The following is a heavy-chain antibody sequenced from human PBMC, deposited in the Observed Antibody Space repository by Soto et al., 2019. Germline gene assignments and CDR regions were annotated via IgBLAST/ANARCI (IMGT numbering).Heavy chain of an antibody. J-gene: IGHJ4*02. CDR2: INADNGNT. CDR1: GYTFSGSV. CDR3: ASEIDATTATSLDY. D-gene: IGHD4-17*01. Sequence: QVQLVQSGAEVKKHGASVKVSCKASGYTFSGSVMHWVRQAPGQGLEWMGWINADNGNTKYSQKFQGRVTMTWDTSASTAYMELSSLRSGDTAIYYCASEIDATTATSLDYWGQGTLVTVSS. V-gene: IGHV1-3*01.